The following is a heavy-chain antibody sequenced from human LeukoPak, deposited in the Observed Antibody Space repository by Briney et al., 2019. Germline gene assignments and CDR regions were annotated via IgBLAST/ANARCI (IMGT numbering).Heavy chain of an antibody. CDR3: TTSYYYGSGSSY. D-gene: IGHD3-10*01. V-gene: IGHV3-15*01. CDR2: IKSKTDGGTT. Sequence: PGGSLRLSCAAPGFTFSNAWMSWVRQAPGKGLEWVGRIKSKTDGGTTDYAAPVKGRFTISRDDSKNTLYLQMNSLKTEDTAVYYCTTSYYYGSGSSYWGQGTLVTVSS. CDR1: GFTFSNAW. J-gene: IGHJ4*02.